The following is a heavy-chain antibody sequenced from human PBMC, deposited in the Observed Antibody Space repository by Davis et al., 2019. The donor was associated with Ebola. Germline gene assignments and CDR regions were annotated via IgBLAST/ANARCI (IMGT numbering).Heavy chain of an antibody. V-gene: IGHV3-53*01. CDR3: ARGGSALSHDY. J-gene: IGHJ4*02. CDR1: GFTINNNY. D-gene: IGHD6-25*01. Sequence: GESLKISCAASGFTINNNYMSWVRQAPGKGLEWVSIIHSGGSTHYADSVRGRFTVSRDDSKNTLYLQMNSLRAEDTPVYYCARGGSALSHDYWGQGSLVTVSS. CDR2: IHSGGST.